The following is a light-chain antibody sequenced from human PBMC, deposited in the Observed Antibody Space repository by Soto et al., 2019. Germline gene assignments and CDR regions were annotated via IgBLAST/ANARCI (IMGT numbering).Light chain of an antibody. J-gene: IGKJ1*01. Sequence: DIQMTQSPSTLSASVGDRVTITCRASQSISSWLAWYQQKPGKAPKLLIYKASSLESGVPSRFSGSGSGTEFTLTISSLQPDDFATYSSPQYNSYWEWTFGQGT. CDR1: QSISSW. CDR3: PQYNSYWEWT. CDR2: KAS. V-gene: IGKV1-5*03.